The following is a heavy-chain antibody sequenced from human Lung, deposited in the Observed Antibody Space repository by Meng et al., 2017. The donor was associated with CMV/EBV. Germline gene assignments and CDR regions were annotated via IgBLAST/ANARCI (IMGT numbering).Heavy chain of an antibody. V-gene: IGHV1-2*02. D-gene: IGHD3/OR15-3a*01. Sequence: ASVKVSCKASGYTFNGYNMHWVRQAPGQGLEWMGWINPNSGGTNYAQRFQGRVTLTIDTSISTAYMELSRLKSDDTAVYFCARLFHTILGTGYYYGMDVRGQGTTVTVSS. CDR1: GYTFNGYN. J-gene: IGHJ6*02. CDR2: INPNSGGT. CDR3: ARLFHTILGTGYYYGMDV.